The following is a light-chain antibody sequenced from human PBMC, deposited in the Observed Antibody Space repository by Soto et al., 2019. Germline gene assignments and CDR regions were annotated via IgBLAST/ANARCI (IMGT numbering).Light chain of an antibody. J-gene: IGKJ4*01. Sequence: EIVLTQSPATLSLSPGERATLSCRASQSVRSYLAWYQKKPGQSPRLLIYDASNRATDVPARFSGSGSGTDFTLHISRLAPEDFAIYYCQQRNSWPLTFGGGTKVEIK. CDR2: DAS. CDR3: QQRNSWPLT. V-gene: IGKV3-11*01. CDR1: QSVRSY.